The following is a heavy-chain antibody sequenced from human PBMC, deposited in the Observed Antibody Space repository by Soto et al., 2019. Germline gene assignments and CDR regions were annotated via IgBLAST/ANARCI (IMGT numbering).Heavy chain of an antibody. CDR2: INNDGSST. CDR1: GFTFSGYW. CDR3: VRDSWGVHH. J-gene: IGHJ1*01. V-gene: IGHV3-74*03. Sequence: EVQLVESGGGLVQPGGSLRLSCAASGFTFSGYWMHWVRQTPGKGLVFVSHINNDGSSTLYADSVKGRFAISRDNAKKTLYLQMNSLRADDAAVYYCVRDSWGVHHWGQGTLVTVSS. D-gene: IGHD3-10*01.